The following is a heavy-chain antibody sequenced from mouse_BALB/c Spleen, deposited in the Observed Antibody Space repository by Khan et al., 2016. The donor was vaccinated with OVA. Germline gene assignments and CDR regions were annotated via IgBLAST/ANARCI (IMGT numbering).Heavy chain of an antibody. CDR2: IDPSTAYT. D-gene: IGHD1-1*02. J-gene: IGHJ3*01. CDR3: ASRGLFGIFSY. V-gene: IGHV1-7*01. CDR1: GYTFTTYW. Sequence: QIQLVQSGAELAKPGASLKMSCTASGYTFTTYWIHWVKKRPGKGLEWFGYIDPSTAYTEYNQKFKEKATLTADKSSSTAYIQMTNPTFDDAAVYSCASRGLFGIFSYWGKG.